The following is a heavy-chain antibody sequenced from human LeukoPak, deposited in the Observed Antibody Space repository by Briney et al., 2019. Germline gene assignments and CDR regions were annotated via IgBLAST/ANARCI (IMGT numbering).Heavy chain of an antibody. J-gene: IGHJ3*02. CDR1: GFTFRSHD. V-gene: IGHV3-23*01. Sequence: GGSLRLSCAASGFTFRSHDMSWVRQAPGKGLEWVSGISGSGGSTFYADSVKGRFTISRDNSKNTLYLQMNGLRVEDTAVYYCAKDRGGSYYFESAFDIWGQGTMVTVSS. CDR3: AKDRGGSYYFESAFDI. D-gene: IGHD1-26*01. CDR2: ISGSGGST.